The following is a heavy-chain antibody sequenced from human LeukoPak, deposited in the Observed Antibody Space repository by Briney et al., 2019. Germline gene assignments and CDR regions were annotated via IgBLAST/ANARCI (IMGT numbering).Heavy chain of an antibody. CDR1: GGSFSGYY. CDR2: INHSGST. CDR3: ARDNPYGSGTDY. D-gene: IGHD3-10*01. J-gene: IGHJ4*02. Sequence: SETLSLTCAVYGGSFSGYYWSWIRQPPGKGLEWIGEINHSGSTNYNPSLKSRVTISVVTSKNQFSLKLSSVTAADTAVYYCARDNPYGSGTDYWGQGTLVTVSS. V-gene: IGHV4-34*01.